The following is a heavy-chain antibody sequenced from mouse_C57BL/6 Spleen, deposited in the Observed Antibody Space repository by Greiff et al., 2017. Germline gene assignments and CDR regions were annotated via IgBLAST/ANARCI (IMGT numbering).Heavy chain of an antibody. V-gene: IGHV1-26*01. J-gene: IGHJ2*01. CDR2: INPNNGGT. D-gene: IGHD1-1*01. CDR1: GYTFTDYY. Sequence: EVQLQQSGPELVKPGASVKISCKASGYTFTDYYMNWVKQSHGKGLEWIGDINPNNGGTSYNQKFKGKATLTVDKSSSTAYMELRSLKSEDSAVYYCARRGLYGSSLDYWGQGTTLTVSS. CDR3: ARRGLYGSSLDY.